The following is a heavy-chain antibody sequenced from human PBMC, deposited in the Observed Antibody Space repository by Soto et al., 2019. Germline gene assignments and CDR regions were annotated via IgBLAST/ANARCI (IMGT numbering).Heavy chain of an antibody. CDR1: GFTFSSYS. CDR2: ISSSSSYI. J-gene: IGHJ6*02. CDR3: ARDCGGDCYPYYYYYGMDV. Sequence: GRSLGLSFASSGFTFSSYSMNWVRQAPGKGLEWVSSISSSSSYIYYADSVKGRFTISRDNAKNSLYLQMNSLRAEDTAVYYCARDCGGDCYPYYYYYGMDVWGQGTTVTVSS. V-gene: IGHV3-21*01. D-gene: IGHD2-21*02.